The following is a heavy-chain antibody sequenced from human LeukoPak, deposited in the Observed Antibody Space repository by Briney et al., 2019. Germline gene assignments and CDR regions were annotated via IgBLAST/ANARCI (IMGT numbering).Heavy chain of an antibody. D-gene: IGHD3-3*01. Sequence: ASVKVSCKVSGYTLTELSMHWVRQAPGKGLEWMGGFDPEDGETIYAQKFQGRVTMTEDTSTDTAYMELSSLRSEDTAVYYCATEGSRRFLEWLDIDYWGQGTLVTVSS. CDR1: GYTLTELS. V-gene: IGHV1-24*01. J-gene: IGHJ4*02. CDR2: FDPEDGET. CDR3: ATEGSRRFLEWLDIDY.